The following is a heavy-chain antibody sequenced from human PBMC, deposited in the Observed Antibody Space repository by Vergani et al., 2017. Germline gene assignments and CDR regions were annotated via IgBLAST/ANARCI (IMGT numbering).Heavy chain of an antibody. CDR1: GGSFSGYY. CDR3: ARTEESGXYDY. V-gene: IGHV4-34*01. D-gene: IGHD6-19*01. J-gene: IGHJ4*02. Sequence: QVQLQQWGAGLLKPSETLSLTCAVYGGSFSGYYWSWIRQPPGKGLEWIGEINHSGSTNYNPSLKSRVTISVDTSKNQFSLKLSSVTAADTAVYYCARTEESGXYDYWGQGTLVTVSS. CDR2: INHSGST.